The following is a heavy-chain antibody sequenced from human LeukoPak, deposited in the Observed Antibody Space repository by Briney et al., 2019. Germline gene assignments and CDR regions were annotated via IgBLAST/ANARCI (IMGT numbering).Heavy chain of an antibody. CDR3: ARESYGVVVPAANDY. D-gene: IGHD2-2*01. V-gene: IGHV3-7*01. CDR2: IKQDGSEK. J-gene: IGHJ4*02. CDR1: GFTFSSYS. Sequence: GGSLRLSCAASGFTFSSYSMNWVRQAPGKGLEWVANIKQDGSEKYYVDSVKGRFTISRDNAKNSLYLQMNSLRAEDTAVYYCARESYGVVVPAANDYWGQGTLVTVSS.